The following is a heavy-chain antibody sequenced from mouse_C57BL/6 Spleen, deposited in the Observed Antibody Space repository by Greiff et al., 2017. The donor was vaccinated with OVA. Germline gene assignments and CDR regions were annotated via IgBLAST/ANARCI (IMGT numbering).Heavy chain of an antibody. D-gene: IGHD4-1*01. CDR3: ARAPGAFDY. Sequence: EVKLQESGPELVKPGASVKMSCKASGYTFTDYNMHWVKQSHGKSLEWIGYINPNNGGTSYNQKFKGKATLTVNKSSSTAYMELRSLTSEDSAVYYCARAPGAFDYWGQGTTLTVSS. V-gene: IGHV1-22*01. CDR1: GYTFTDYN. CDR2: INPNNGGT. J-gene: IGHJ2*01.